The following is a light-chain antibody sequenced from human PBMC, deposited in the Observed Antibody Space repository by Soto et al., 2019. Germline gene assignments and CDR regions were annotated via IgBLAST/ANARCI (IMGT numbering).Light chain of an antibody. CDR2: GAS. Sequence: EIVMTQSLATLSVSPGERATLSCRASQSVSSNLAWYQQKPVQAPRLLIYGASTRATGIPARFSGSGSGTEFTLTISSLQSEDFAVYYCQQYNNWPPLYTFGQGTKLEIK. CDR1: QSVSSN. J-gene: IGKJ2*01. V-gene: IGKV3-15*01. CDR3: QQYNNWPPLYT.